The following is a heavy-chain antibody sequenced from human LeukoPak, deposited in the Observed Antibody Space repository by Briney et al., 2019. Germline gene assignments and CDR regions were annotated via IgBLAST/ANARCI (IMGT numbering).Heavy chain of an antibody. Sequence: GESLKISCKGSGYSFTSYWIGWVRQMPGKGLEWMGIIYPGDSDTRYSPSLQGQVTISADKSISTAYLQWSSLKASDTAMYYCARGLGRSFYYYYMDVWGKGTTVTVSS. CDR2: IYPGDSDT. CDR3: ARGLGRSFYYYYMDV. CDR1: GYSFTSYW. V-gene: IGHV5-51*01. D-gene: IGHD1-26*01. J-gene: IGHJ6*03.